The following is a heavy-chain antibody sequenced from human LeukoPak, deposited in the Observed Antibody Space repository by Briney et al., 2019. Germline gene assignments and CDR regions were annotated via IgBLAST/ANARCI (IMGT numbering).Heavy chain of an antibody. V-gene: IGHV3-7*03. CDR1: GFTFGKYW. J-gene: IGHJ4*02. CDR3: ARDQCDTWSRRGNFDS. CDR2: IKLDGSEK. D-gene: IGHD3-3*01. Sequence: PGGSLRLSWVASGFTFGKYWMSWVRQAPGKGLEWVANIKLDGSEKNYVDSVKGRFTISRDNTKNSLYLQMNSLRAEDTAVFYCARDQCDTWSRRGNFDSWGQGTLVIVSS.